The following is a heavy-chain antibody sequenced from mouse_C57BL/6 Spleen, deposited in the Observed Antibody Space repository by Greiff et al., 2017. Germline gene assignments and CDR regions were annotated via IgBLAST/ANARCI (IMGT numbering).Heavy chain of an antibody. D-gene: IGHD1-1*01. Sequence: VQLQQPGAELVRPGSSVKLSCKASGYTFTSYWMHWVKQRPIQGLEWIGNIDPSDSETHYNQKFKDKATLTVDKSSSTAYMQLSSLTSEDSAVYYCASGDGRNYFDYWGQGTTLTVSS. CDR3: ASGDGRNYFDY. CDR2: IDPSDSET. V-gene: IGHV1-52*01. CDR1: GYTFTSYW. J-gene: IGHJ2*01.